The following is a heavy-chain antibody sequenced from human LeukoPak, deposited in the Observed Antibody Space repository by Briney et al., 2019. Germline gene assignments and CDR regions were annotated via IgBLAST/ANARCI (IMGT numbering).Heavy chain of an antibody. D-gene: IGHD6-19*01. CDR1: GGSFSGYY. J-gene: IGHJ6*03. CDR2: INHSGST. CDR3: ASQPRIAVAGSFTSGPHYYYYMAV. V-gene: IGHV4-34*01. Sequence: SETLSLTCAVDGGSFSGYYWSWIRQPPGKGLEWIGEINHSGSTNYNPSLKSRVTISVDTSKNQFSLKLSSVTAADTAVYYCASQPRIAVAGSFTSGPHYYYYMAVWGKGTTVTVSS.